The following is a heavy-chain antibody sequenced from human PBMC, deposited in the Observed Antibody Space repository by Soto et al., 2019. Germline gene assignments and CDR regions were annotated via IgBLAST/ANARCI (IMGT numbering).Heavy chain of an antibody. V-gene: IGHV3-33*01. CDR2: IWYDGSNK. CDR1: GFTFSSYG. J-gene: IGHJ4*02. D-gene: IGHD3-22*01. Sequence: GGSLRLSCAASGFTFSSYGMHWVRQAPGKRLEWVAVIWYDGSNKYYADSVKGRFTISRDNSKNTLYLQMNRRRAEDTAVYYCARGLGYYYDSSGYYLDYWGQGTLVTVSS. CDR3: ARGLGYYYDSSGYYLDY.